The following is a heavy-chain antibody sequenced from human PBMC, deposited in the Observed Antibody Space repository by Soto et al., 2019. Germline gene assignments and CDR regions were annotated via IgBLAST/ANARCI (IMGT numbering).Heavy chain of an antibody. CDR1: GFTFSSYW. CDR2: IKKDGSEK. Sequence: EVQLVESGGGLVQPGGSLRLSCAASGFTFSSYWMSWVRQAPGKGLEWVANIKKDGSEKYYVDSVKGRFTISRDNAKNSSYLQKNSRRAEDAAVYYCARGVPAPQLAWFDPWGQGTLVTVSS. V-gene: IGHV3-7*01. J-gene: IGHJ5*02. D-gene: IGHD2-2*01. CDR3: ARGVPAPQLAWFDP.